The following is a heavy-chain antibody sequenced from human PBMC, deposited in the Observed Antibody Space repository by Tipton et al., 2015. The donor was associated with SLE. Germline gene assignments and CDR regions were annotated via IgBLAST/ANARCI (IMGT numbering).Heavy chain of an antibody. CDR2: ISDNGGQT. CDR1: GFTFSSYA. V-gene: IGHV3-23*01. Sequence: LSLTCAASGFTFSSYAMNWVRQAPGKGLEWVSGISDNGGQTYYADSVKGRFTISRDNSEKTLFLQMNSLRTEDTAVYYCASSNWVSLNYWGQGTLVTVSS. J-gene: IGHJ4*02. D-gene: IGHD1-1*01. CDR3: ASSNWVSLNY.